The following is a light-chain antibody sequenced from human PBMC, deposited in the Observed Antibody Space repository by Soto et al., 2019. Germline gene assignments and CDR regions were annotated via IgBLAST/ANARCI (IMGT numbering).Light chain of an antibody. Sequence: IVLTQSPATLSLSPGERATLSCRASQSVSSYLAWYQQRRGQAPRLLIHGASNRATGIPDRFSGSGSGPDFTLTISRLEPEDFAVYYCQQYGGSPRTFGQGTKVDI. CDR2: GAS. CDR3: QQYGGSPRT. J-gene: IGKJ1*01. CDR1: QSVSSY. V-gene: IGKV3-20*01.